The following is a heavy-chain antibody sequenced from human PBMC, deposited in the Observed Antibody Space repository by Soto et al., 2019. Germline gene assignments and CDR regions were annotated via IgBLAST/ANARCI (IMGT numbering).Heavy chain of an antibody. J-gene: IGHJ3*02. V-gene: IGHV3-30*18. Sequence: GGSLRLSCAASGFTFSSYGMHWVRQAPGKGLEWVAVISYDGSNKYYADSVKGRFTISRDNSKNTLYLQMNSLRAEDTAVYYCAKSYCSGGSCYPHDAFDIWGQGTMVTVSS. CDR1: GFTFSSYG. CDR2: ISYDGSNK. D-gene: IGHD2-15*01. CDR3: AKSYCSGGSCYPHDAFDI.